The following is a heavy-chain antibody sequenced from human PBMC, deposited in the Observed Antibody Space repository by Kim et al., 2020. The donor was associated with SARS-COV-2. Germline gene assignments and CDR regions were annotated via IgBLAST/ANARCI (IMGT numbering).Heavy chain of an antibody. Sequence: SETLSLTCAVYGGSFSDYYWSCIRQPPGRGLEWIGEINHSGGTNYNPSLKSRVTISVDTSKNQFSLKLSSVTAADTALYYCVRRVRGVLAFDIWGQGTMVTVSS. CDR2: INHSGGT. CDR3: VRRVRGVLAFDI. J-gene: IGHJ3*02. D-gene: IGHD3-10*01. V-gene: IGHV4-34*01. CDR1: GGSFSDYY.